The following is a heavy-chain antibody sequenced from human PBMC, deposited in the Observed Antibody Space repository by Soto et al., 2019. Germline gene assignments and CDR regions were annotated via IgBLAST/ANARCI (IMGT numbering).Heavy chain of an antibody. CDR2: ISRSGRGSA. J-gene: IGHJ4*02. CDR1: GFTFNSYV. Sequence: EVQLLESGGALVQPGGSLRLSCAASGFTFNSYVMTWVRQAPGEGLEWVASISRSGRGSAYYADPVKGRFTISSDNSENTLFLQMNNPTDEYTALYYCARGRYLDSSDYWVANLPFDHWGLGTLVTVSS. V-gene: IGHV3-23*01. D-gene: IGHD3-22*01. CDR3: ARGRYLDSSDYWVANLPFDH.